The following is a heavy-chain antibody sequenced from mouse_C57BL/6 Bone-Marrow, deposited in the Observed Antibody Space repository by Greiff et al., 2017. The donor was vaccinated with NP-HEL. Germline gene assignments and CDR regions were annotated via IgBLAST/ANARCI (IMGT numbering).Heavy chain of an antibody. J-gene: IGHJ2*01. CDR1: GFNIKDDY. Sequence: EVQLQQSGAELVRPGASVKLSCTASGFNIKDDYMHWVKQRPEQGLEWIGWIDPENGDTEYASKFQGKATITADTSSNTAYLQLSSLTSEDTAAYYCTTVVAVDYWGQGTTLTVSS. D-gene: IGHD1-1*01. V-gene: IGHV14-4*01. CDR3: TTVVAVDY. CDR2: IDPENGDT.